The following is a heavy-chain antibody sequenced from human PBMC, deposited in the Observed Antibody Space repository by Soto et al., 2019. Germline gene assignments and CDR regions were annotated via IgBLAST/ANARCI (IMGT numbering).Heavy chain of an antibody. CDR2: MLYSGLT. D-gene: IGHD2-15*01. CDR1: GYSVSSSDYY. J-gene: IGHJ6*02. V-gene: IGHV4-39*01. Sequence: PFETLSLTCSVSGYSVSSSDYYWAWIRQPPGKGLEWIGSMLYSGLTYYNPSLKSRVTLSVDTSKNQFSVRLNSVTASDTAVYYCAPLSVSLSGPYGIHVWGQGTTVTVSS. CDR3: APLSVSLSGPYGIHV.